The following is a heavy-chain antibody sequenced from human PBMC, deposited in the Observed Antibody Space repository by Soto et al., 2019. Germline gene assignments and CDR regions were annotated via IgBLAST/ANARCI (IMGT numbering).Heavy chain of an antibody. J-gene: IGHJ4*02. CDR1: GGSISSSSYY. V-gene: IGHV4-39*01. Sequence: QLQLQESGPGLVKPSETLSLTCTVSGGSISSSSYYWGWIRQPPGKGLEWIGSIYYSGSTYYNPSLKSRVTISVDTSKNQFSLKLSSVTAADTAVYYCARQPHRWELVPVVSGDYWGQGTLVTVSS. CDR3: ARQPHRWELVPVVSGDY. CDR2: IYYSGST. D-gene: IGHD1-26*01.